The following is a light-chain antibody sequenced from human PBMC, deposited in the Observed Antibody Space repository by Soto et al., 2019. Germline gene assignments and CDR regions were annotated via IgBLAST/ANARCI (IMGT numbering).Light chain of an antibody. V-gene: IGLV2-8*01. CDR1: SSDAGGYNY. J-gene: IGLJ3*02. Sequence: QTVVTQPPSASGSPGQSVTISCTGTSSDAGGYNYVSWYQQYPGRAPKLMIYEVTKRPSGVPDRFSGSKSGNTASLTVSGLQAEDEADYYCSSYAASNNFYFVFGGGTKLTVL. CDR3: SSYAASNNFYFV. CDR2: EVT.